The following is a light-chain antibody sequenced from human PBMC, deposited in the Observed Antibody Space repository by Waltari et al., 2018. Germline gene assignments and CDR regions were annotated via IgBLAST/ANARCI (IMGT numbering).Light chain of an antibody. CDR3: SSYTSSSTPWV. Sequence: QSALTQPASVSGSPGQSITISCTGTSSDVGGYNYFSWYQQHPGKAPKLMIYDVSKRPSGVSNRFSGSKSGNTASLTISGLQAEDEADYYCSSYTSSSTPWVFGGGTKLTVL. CDR1: SSDVGGYNY. CDR2: DVS. V-gene: IGLV2-14*01. J-gene: IGLJ3*02.